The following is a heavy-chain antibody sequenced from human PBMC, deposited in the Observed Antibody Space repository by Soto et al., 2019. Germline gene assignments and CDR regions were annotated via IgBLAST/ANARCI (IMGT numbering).Heavy chain of an antibody. V-gene: IGHV4-59*01. CDR2: IYYSGST. CDR3: ARGYYYDSQWFDP. CDR1: GGSIDSYY. J-gene: IGHJ5*02. Sequence: TLSLTCTVSGGSIDSYYWSWIRQPPGKGLEWIGYIYYSGSTNFNPSLKSRVTILLDTSKNQFSLKLSSVTAADTAVYYCARGYYYDSQWFDPWGQGTLVTVSS. D-gene: IGHD3-22*01.